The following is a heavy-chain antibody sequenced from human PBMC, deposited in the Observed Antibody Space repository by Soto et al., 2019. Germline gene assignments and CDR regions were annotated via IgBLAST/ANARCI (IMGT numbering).Heavy chain of an antibody. V-gene: IGHV1-18*04. J-gene: IGHJ6*02. CDR2: ISAYNGNT. CDR1: GYTFTSYG. D-gene: IGHD1-7*01. Sequence: ASVKVSCKASGYTFTSYGISWVRQAPGQGLEWMGWISAYNGNTNYAQKLQGRVTMTTDTSTSTAYMELRSLRSDDTAVYYCARGMETGTTRYYYYGMDVWGQGTTVTVSS. CDR3: ARGMETGTTRYYYYGMDV.